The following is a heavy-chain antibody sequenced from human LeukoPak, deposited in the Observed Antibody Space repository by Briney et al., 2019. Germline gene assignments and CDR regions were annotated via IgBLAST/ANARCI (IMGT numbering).Heavy chain of an antibody. CDR1: GFTFDDYG. D-gene: IGHD6-19*01. CDR3: ARDISSGWFFDY. CDR2: INWNGGST. Sequence: GGSLRLSCAASGFTFDDYGMSWVRQAPGKGLEWVSGINWNGGSTGYGDSAKGRFTISRDNAKNSLYLQMNSLRAEDTALYYCARDISSGWFFDYWGQGTLVTVSS. J-gene: IGHJ4*02. V-gene: IGHV3-20*04.